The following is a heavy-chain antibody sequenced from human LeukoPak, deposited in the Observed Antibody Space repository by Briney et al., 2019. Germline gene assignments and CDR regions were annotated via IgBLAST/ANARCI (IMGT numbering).Heavy chain of an antibody. J-gene: IGHJ4*01. CDR2: INPSDGST. V-gene: IGHV1-46*01. CDR1: GYTFTSCY. D-gene: IGHD3-22*01. CDR3: ARDGPPHYESGGYPPFDN. Sequence: ASVKVSCKASGYTFTSCYMHWVRQAPGQGPEWMAIINPSDGSTSYAQKFQGRLTMTRDTSASTVYMELSSLRSDDTAVYFCARDGPPHYESGGYPPFDNWGHGTLVTVSS.